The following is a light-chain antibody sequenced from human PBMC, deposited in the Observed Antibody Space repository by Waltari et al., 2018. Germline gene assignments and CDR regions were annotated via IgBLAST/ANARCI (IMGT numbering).Light chain of an antibody. CDR1: QGISTY. Sequence: DIQMTQSPSSLSASAGDRVTITCRASQGISTYLNWYQQKPGKPPKRLIYAASSLESGVPSRFSGSGSGTDFTLTISSLQPEDFATYYCLQYNSYPWTFGQGTKVEIK. V-gene: IGKV1-17*01. J-gene: IGKJ1*01. CDR3: LQYNSYPWT. CDR2: AAS.